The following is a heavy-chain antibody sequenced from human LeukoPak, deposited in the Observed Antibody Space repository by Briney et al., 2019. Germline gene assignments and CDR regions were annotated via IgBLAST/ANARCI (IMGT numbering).Heavy chain of an antibody. CDR2: IYHGGST. CDR1: GYPISSGYY. J-gene: IGHJ4*02. D-gene: IGHD3-16*01. V-gene: IGHV4-38-2*02. CDR3: VRDVVSGGYIDH. Sequence: SETLSLTCTVSGYPISSGYYWGWIRQPPGQGLEWIGSIYHGGSTYYIPSLKSRVTISVDTSNNQFSLKLTSVTAADTAVYYCVRDVVSGGYIDHWGQGTLITVSS.